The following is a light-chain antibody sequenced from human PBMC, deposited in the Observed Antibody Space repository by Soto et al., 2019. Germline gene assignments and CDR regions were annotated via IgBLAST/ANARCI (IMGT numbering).Light chain of an antibody. V-gene: IGLV2-14*01. CDR1: SSDVGGYTY. Sequence: QSVLTQPASVSVSPGQSITISCAGTSSDVGGYTYVSWYQQHPGKAPKLMIYDVSNRPSGASNRFSGSKSGNTASLTISGLQAEDEADYYCTSYTSSSTPYVFGGGTKVTVL. J-gene: IGLJ1*01. CDR2: DVS. CDR3: TSYTSSSTPYV.